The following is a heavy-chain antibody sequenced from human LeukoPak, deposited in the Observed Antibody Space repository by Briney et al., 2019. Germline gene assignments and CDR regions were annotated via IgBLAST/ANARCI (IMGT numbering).Heavy chain of an antibody. CDR3: ASALWSGFGWFDP. D-gene: IGHD3-3*01. J-gene: IGHJ5*02. CDR1: GGSISSYY. CDR2: MYYSGST. V-gene: IGHV4-59*08. Sequence: SSETLSLTCSVSGGSISSYYWSWIRQPPGKGLEWVGYMYYSGSTNYNPSLKSRVTISGDTPKNQVSLKLSFVTAADTAVYYCASALWSGFGWFDPWGQGILVTVSS.